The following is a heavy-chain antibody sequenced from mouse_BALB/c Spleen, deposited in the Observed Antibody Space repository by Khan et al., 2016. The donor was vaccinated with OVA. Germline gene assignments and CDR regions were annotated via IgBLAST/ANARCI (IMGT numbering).Heavy chain of an antibody. D-gene: IGHD4-1*01. CDR1: GFTFSGYR. V-gene: IGHV5-6*01. Sequence: EVELVESGGDLVKPGGSLKLSCASTGFTFSGYRMSWVRQTPDKRLEWVASISSGGDYTYYPASEKGRFSIYSDNAKNTLYRQMSDLKSEDTAMYYCADHLTGSLAYWGQGTLVTVSA. CDR3: ADHLTGSLAY. CDR2: ISSGGDYT. J-gene: IGHJ3*01.